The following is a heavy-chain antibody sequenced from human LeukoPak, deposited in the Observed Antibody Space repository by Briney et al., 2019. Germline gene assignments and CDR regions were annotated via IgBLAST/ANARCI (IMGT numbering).Heavy chain of an antibody. CDR2: IYYSGST. V-gene: IGHV4-31*03. CDR1: GGSISSGGYY. J-gene: IGHJ5*02. D-gene: IGHD1-26*01. CDR3: ARAVGATLHKLDP. Sequence: TLSLTCTVSGGSISSGGYYWSWIRQHPGKGLEWIGYIYYSGSTYYNPSLKSRVTISEDTSKNQFSLKLSSVTAADTAVYYCARAVGATLHKLDPWGQGTLVTVSS.